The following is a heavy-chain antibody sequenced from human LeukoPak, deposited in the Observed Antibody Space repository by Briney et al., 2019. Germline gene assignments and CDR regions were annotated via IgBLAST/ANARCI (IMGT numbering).Heavy chain of an antibody. D-gene: IGHD2-2*01. CDR2: FDPEDGET. V-gene: IGHV1-24*01. CDR3: ATDRVEFCSSTSCYGTDY. Sequence: GASVKVSCKVSGYTLTELSMHWVRQAPGKGLEWMGGFDPEDGETIYAQEFQGRVTMTEDTSTDTAYMELTSLKSEDTAVYYCATDRVEFCSSTSCYGTDYWGQGTLVTVSS. CDR1: GYTLTELS. J-gene: IGHJ4*02.